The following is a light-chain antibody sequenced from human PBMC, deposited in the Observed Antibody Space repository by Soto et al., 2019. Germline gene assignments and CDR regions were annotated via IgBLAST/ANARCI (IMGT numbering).Light chain of an antibody. CDR1: QSISSW. CDR2: KAS. Sequence: TQSPATLSLSPRERATLSCRASQSISSWLAWYQQKPGKAPNLLIHKASHLESGVPARFSGSGSGTEFTLTISSLQPDDFAAYYCQHYNSYSEAFGQGTKVDIK. V-gene: IGKV1-5*03. CDR3: QHYNSYSEA. J-gene: IGKJ1*01.